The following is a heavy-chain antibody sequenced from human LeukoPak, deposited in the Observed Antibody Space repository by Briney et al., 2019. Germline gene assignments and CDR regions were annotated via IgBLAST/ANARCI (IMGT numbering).Heavy chain of an antibody. CDR2: ISGSGGST. Sequence: GGSLRLSCAASGFTFSSYGMSWVRQAPGKGLEWVSAISGSGGSTYYADSVKGRFTISRDNSKNTLYLQMNSLRAEDTAVYYCAKGKVWYDSSGYVFDYWGQGTLVTVSS. V-gene: IGHV3-23*01. D-gene: IGHD3-22*01. CDR3: AKGKVWYDSSGYVFDY. J-gene: IGHJ4*02. CDR1: GFTFSSYG.